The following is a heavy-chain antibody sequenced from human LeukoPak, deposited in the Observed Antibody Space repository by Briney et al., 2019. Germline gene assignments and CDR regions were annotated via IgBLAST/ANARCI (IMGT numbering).Heavy chain of an antibody. Sequence: GGSLRLSCAASGFIFSNYEMNWVRQAPGKGLEWVSYISSGTSTIYYADSVKGRFTISRDNAKNSLYLQMNSLRAEDTAVYYCARDLTGMDVWGQGTTVTVSS. V-gene: IGHV3-48*03. CDR3: ARDLTGMDV. CDR1: GFIFSNYE. D-gene: IGHD3-9*01. CDR2: ISSGTSTI. J-gene: IGHJ6*02.